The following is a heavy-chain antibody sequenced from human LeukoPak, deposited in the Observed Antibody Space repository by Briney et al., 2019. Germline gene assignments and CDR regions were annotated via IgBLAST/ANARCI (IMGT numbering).Heavy chain of an antibody. V-gene: IGHV4-38-2*01. Sequence: SETLSLTCAVSGYSISSGYYWGWIRQPPGKGLEWIGSIYHSGSTYYNPSLKSRVTISVDTSKNQFSLKLSSVTAADTAVYYCARLQSWLDPWGQGTLVTVSS. CDR1: GYSISSGYY. CDR3: ARLQSWLDP. CDR2: IYHSGST. D-gene: IGHD5-24*01. J-gene: IGHJ5*02.